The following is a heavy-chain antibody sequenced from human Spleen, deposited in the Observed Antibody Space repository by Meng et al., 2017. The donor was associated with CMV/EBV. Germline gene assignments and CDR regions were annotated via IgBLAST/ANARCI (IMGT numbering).Heavy chain of an antibody. CDR1: GGSISSGGYY. CDR3: ARVISRGYCSSTSCRTARERGTARGGEFDY. D-gene: IGHD2-2*01. J-gene: IGHJ4*02. Sequence: SETLSLTCTVAGGSISSGGYYWSWSRWHPGKGLEWIGYIYYSGSTYYNPSLTSRVTISVDTSKNQFSLKLSSVTAADTAVYYCARVISRGYCSSTSCRTARERGTARGGEFDYWGQGTLVTVSS. CDR2: IYYSGST. V-gene: IGHV4-31*03.